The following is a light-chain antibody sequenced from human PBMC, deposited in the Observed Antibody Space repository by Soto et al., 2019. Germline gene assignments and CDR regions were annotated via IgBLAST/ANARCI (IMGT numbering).Light chain of an antibody. V-gene: IGLV2-14*01. CDR1: SSDVGGYTF. CDR3: SSFTSRNTYV. J-gene: IGLJ1*01. Sequence: SVLPQPASVSASPGQSIAISCTGTSSDVGGYTFVSWYQQHPGKAPKLMIYDVSNRPSGISNRFSGSKSGNTASLTISGLQAEDEADYYCSSFTSRNTYVFGTGTKVTVL. CDR2: DVS.